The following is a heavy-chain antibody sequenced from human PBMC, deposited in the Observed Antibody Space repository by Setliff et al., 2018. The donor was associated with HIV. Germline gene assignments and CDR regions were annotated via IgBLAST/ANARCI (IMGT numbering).Heavy chain of an antibody. V-gene: IGHV4-59*11. D-gene: IGHD2-21*01. J-gene: IGHJ6*03. CDR1: RDSINGHW. CDR2: IYYSGST. CDR3: ARDSGGDCYPSAYYMDV. Sequence: KTSETLSLTCTVSRDSINGHWWSWIRQPPGKGLEWIGYIYYSGSTNYNPSLKSRVTISLDMSKNQFSLRLSSVTAADTAVYYCARDSGGDCYPSAYYMDVWGKGTTVTVSS.